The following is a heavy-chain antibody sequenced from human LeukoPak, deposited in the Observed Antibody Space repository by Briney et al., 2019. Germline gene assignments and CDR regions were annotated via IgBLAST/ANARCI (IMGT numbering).Heavy chain of an antibody. V-gene: IGHV1-2*02. Sequence: ASVKVSCKASGYTFTGYYMHWVRQAPGQGLEWMGWINPNSGGTNYAQKFQGRVTMTRDTSISTAYMELSRLRSDDTAVYYCARILGGSNYYYYYYGMDVWGQGTTVTVSS. D-gene: IGHD5-24*01. CDR1: GYTFTGYY. J-gene: IGHJ6*02. CDR2: INPNSGGT. CDR3: ARILGGSNYYYYYYGMDV.